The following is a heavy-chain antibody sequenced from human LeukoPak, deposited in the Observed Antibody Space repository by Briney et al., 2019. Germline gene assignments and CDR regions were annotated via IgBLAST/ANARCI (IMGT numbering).Heavy chain of an antibody. CDR2: ISSDGSST. V-gene: IGHV3-74*01. J-gene: IGHJ4*02. CDR3: TRDPAKWELPIDH. Sequence: GGSLRLSCAASGFTVSSNYMSWVRQAPGKGLVWVSRISSDGSSTTYADSVKGRFTISRDNAKNTLYLQMNSLRAEDTAVYYCTRDPAKWELPIDHWGQGTLVTVSS. D-gene: IGHD1-26*01. CDR1: GFTVSSNY.